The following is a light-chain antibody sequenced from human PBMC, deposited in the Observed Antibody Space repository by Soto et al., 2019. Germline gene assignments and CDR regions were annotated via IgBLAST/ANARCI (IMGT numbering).Light chain of an antibody. J-gene: IGKJ5*01. Sequence: DPQMTQSPSSLSASVGDRVTITCQASQDITNFLNWYQQKPGEAPKVLIYDVSNLHSGVPSRFSGSGSRTHFSLTITNLQPEDFATYYCQQYDSVPITFGQGTRL. V-gene: IGKV1-33*01. CDR2: DVS. CDR1: QDITNF. CDR3: QQYDSVPIT.